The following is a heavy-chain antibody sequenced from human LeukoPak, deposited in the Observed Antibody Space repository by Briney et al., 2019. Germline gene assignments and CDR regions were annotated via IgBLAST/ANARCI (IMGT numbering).Heavy chain of an antibody. CDR1: GGSPSRGGDY. CDR2: TYYGGST. D-gene: IGHD3-22*01. Sequence: SQTLSLTCTVSGGSPSRGGDYWTWVRQHPGKGLEWFGNTYYGGSTNYNPSLKRRGTISIAASKNRFSLKLSSVTAADTAVYYCARQSENLYYFDSSGYYFQHWGQGTLVTVSS. J-gene: IGHJ1*01. CDR3: ARQSENLYYFDSSGYYFQH. V-gene: IGHV4-31*03.